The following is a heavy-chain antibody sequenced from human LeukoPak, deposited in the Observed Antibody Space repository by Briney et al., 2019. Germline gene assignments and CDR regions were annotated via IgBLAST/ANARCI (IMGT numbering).Heavy chain of an antibody. Sequence: PSETLSLTCTVSGYSISSGYYWSWIRQPPGKGLEWIGYIYYSGSTNYNPSLKSRVTISVDTSKNQFSLKLSSVTAADTAVYYCARRLYSGSYSPTYYYYGMDVWGQGTTVTVSS. CDR1: GYSISSGYY. D-gene: IGHD1-26*01. J-gene: IGHJ6*02. CDR2: IYYSGST. CDR3: ARRLYSGSYSPTYYYYGMDV. V-gene: IGHV4-59*08.